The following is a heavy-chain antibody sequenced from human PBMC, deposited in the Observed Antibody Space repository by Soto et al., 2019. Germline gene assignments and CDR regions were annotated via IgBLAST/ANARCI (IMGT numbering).Heavy chain of an antibody. Sequence: QVQLVQSGAEVKKPGASVKVSCKASGYTFTSYGISWVRQAPGQGLEWMGWISAYNGNTNYAQKLQGRVTMTTDTSTSTAYMELRSLRSDDTAVYYCASMDSVRTTGTGSFDLWGRGTLVTVSS. CDR3: ASMDSVRTTGTGSFDL. CDR1: GYTFTSYG. V-gene: IGHV1-18*01. CDR2: ISAYNGNT. D-gene: IGHD2-8*02. J-gene: IGHJ2*01.